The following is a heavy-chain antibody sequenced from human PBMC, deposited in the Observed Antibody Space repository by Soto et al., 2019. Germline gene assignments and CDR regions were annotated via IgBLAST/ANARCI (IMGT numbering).Heavy chain of an antibody. D-gene: IGHD4-17*01. Sequence: QVQLVESGGGVVQPGRSLRLSCAASGFTFSSYGIHWVRQAPGKGLEWVAVISYDGSNKNYADSVKGRFTISRDNSKNTLYLQMNSLRTEDTAVYYCAKAPYHGVDDWGQGTLVTVSS. CDR1: GFTFSSYG. CDR2: ISYDGSNK. J-gene: IGHJ4*02. V-gene: IGHV3-30*18. CDR3: AKAPYHGVDD.